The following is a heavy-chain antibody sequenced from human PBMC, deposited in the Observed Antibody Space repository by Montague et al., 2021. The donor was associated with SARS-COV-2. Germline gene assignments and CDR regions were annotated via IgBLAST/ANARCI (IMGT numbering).Heavy chain of an antibody. J-gene: IGHJ3*01. V-gene: IGHV4-59*02. CDR3: AREREGSDIFDL. D-gene: IGHD2-21*01. CDR2: IYDTGII. CDR1: GSWDSSES. Sequence: SETLSLTCSVSGSWDSSESWGCTRLTPRNDPEWIADIYDTGIIDYHPSLRSRTTIAMDTSKNQLSLKLTSVSAADTAVYFCAREREGSDIFDLWGQGTMVTVSS.